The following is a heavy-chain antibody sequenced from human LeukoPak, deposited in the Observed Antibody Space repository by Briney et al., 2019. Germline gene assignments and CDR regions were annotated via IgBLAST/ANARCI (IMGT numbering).Heavy chain of an antibody. CDR3: ARDQNFYGSGRGFDP. CDR2: IYSGGYT. V-gene: IGHV3-53*01. Sequence: PGGSLRLSCAASGFTVSTNFMSWVRQAPGKGLEWVSRIYSGGYTDFADSVKGRFTISRDNSENTLYLQMNSLRAEDTAIYYCARDQNFYGSGRGFDPWGQGTLVTVSS. D-gene: IGHD3-10*01. CDR1: GFTVSTNF. J-gene: IGHJ5*02.